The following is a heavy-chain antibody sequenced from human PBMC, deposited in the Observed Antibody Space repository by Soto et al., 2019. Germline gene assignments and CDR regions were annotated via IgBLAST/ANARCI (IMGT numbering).Heavy chain of an antibody. J-gene: IGHJ5*02. D-gene: IGHD3-3*01. Sequence: EVQLVESGGGLVQPGGSLGLSCAASGFTFSSYWMSWVRQAPGKGLEWVANIKQDGSEKYYVVSVKGRFTISRDNAKNSLYLQMNSLRAEDTAVYYCARPITIFSPFDPWGQGTLVTVSS. CDR2: IKQDGSEK. CDR1: GFTFSSYW. CDR3: ARPITIFSPFDP. V-gene: IGHV3-7*01.